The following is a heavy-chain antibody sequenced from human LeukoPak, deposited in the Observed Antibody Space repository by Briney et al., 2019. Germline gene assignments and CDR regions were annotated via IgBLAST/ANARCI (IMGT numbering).Heavy chain of an antibody. J-gene: IGHJ4*02. CDR1: DGSISSSSYY. CDR2: IYYSGST. D-gene: IGHD3-22*01. Sequence: PSETLSLTCTVSDGSISSSSYYWGWIRQPPGKGLEWIGNIYYSGSTYYNPSLKSRVTISVDTSKNQFSLKLSSVTAADTAVYYCARVTGYMIEDHFDYWGQGTLVTVSS. CDR3: ARVTGYMIEDHFDY. V-gene: IGHV4-39*07.